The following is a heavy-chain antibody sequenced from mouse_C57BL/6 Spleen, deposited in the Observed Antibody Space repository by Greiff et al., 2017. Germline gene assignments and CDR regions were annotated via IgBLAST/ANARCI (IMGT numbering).Heavy chain of an antibody. CDR3: ARRDLYYGIAY. CDR2: INPNNGGT. V-gene: IGHV1-26*01. CDR1: GFTFTDYY. Sequence: VQLQQSGPVLVKPGASVKISCKASGFTFTDYYMNWVQPTHGKCLEWIGDINPNNGGTSYNQKFNVQATLTVDKSSSTAYIELRSLTSADSALFYGARRDLYYGIAYWGQGTLVTVSA. J-gene: IGHJ3*01. D-gene: IGHD2-1*01.